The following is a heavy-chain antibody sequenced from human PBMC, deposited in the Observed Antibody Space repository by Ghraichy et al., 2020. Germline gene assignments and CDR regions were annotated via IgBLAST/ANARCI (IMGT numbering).Heavy chain of an antibody. CDR3: VTVVRVAIPDYYGMDV. D-gene: IGHD2-2*02. V-gene: IGHV3-21*01. Sequence: GGSLRLSCAASGFTFSIYGMNWVRQAPGKGLEWVSSISSSSSSIYYADSVKGRFTISRDNAKNSLFLQMNSLRAEDTAVYYCVTVVRVAIPDYYGMDVWGQGTTVTGSS. CDR2: ISSSSSSI. J-gene: IGHJ6*02. CDR1: GFTFSIYG.